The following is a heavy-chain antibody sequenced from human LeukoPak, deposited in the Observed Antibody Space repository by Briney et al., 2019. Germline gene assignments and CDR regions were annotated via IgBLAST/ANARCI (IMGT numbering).Heavy chain of an antibody. J-gene: IGHJ4*02. V-gene: IGHV3-21*04. CDR3: AKQARSWYVPTFDY. Sequence: GGSLRLSCAASGFTFSTYNMNWVRQAPGKGLEWVSSISGSSSYIYYADSVKGRFSISRDNAKNSLYLQMNSLRVEDTAVYYCAKQARSWYVPTFDYWGQGTLVTVSS. D-gene: IGHD2-15*01. CDR2: ISGSSSYI. CDR1: GFTFSTYN.